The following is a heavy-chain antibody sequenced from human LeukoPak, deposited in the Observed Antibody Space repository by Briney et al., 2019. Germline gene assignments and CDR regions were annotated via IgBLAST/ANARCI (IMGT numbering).Heavy chain of an antibody. V-gene: IGHV4-34*01. CDR2: INHSGST. Sequence: KPSETLSLTCAVYGGSFSGYYWSWIRQPPGKGLEWIGEINHSGSTNYNPSLKSRVTISVDTSKNQFSLKLSSVTAADTAVYYCARGPFVLRFLEWLFPYYFDYWGQGTLVTVSS. D-gene: IGHD3-3*01. CDR1: GGSFSGYY. CDR3: ARGPFVLRFLEWLFPYYFDY. J-gene: IGHJ4*02.